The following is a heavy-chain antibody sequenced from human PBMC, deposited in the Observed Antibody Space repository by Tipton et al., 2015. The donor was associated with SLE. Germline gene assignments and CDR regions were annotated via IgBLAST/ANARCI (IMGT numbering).Heavy chain of an antibody. V-gene: IGHV4-38-2*02. CDR1: GYSIDSGHF. Sequence: TLSLTCTVSGYSIDSGHFWGWIRQPPGRALEWLGGISHTGRSYYNTSLQSRIPMSLDSSRNQVFLRLSSVTAADTAVYYWARGVAYYYDSGAFDIWGQGTTVTVSS. D-gene: IGHD3-22*01. CDR3: ARGVAYYYDSGAFDI. CDR2: ISHTGRS. J-gene: IGHJ3*02.